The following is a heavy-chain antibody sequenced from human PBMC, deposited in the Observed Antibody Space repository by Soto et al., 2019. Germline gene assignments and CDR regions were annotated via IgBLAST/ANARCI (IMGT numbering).Heavy chain of an antibody. Sequence: EVQLLESGGGVVQPGGSLRLSCAASGFTFSAYAMTWVRQAPGKGLEWVSVISGSAGATYYADSVKGRFTISRDNSKKTLYLQMNSLIAEDTAVYYCSRQDYSTTWYLNYWGQGTLVTVYS. V-gene: IGHV3-23*01. J-gene: IGHJ4*02. CDR1: GFTFSAYA. CDR3: SRQDYSTTWYLNY. D-gene: IGHD6-13*01. CDR2: ISGSAGAT.